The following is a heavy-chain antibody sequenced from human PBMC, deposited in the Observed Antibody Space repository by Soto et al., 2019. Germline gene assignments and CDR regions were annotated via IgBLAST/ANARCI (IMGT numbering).Heavy chain of an antibody. D-gene: IGHD2-21*02. J-gene: IGHJ4*02. V-gene: IGHV4-61*01. CDR2: IYYSGRT. Sequence: QVQLQESGPGLVKPSETLSLTCTVSGGSVNSGSYYWSWIRQTPGKGLEWSGHIYYSGRTDYNPSLKGRVTISLDKSKNQFSLKLSSVTAADLAVYYCARAMTAICLDQWGQGTLVTVSS. CDR1: GGSVNSGSYY. CDR3: ARAMTAICLDQ.